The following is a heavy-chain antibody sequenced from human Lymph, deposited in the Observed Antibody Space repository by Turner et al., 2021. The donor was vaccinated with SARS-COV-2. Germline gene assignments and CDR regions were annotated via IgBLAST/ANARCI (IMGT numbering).Heavy chain of an antibody. CDR2: INAGNGNT. CDR3: ARGKSPLLRFLEWLLYLDY. CDR1: GYTFTTYA. V-gene: IGHV1-3*01. J-gene: IGHJ4*02. Sequence: SVKVSCKASGYTFTTYAMHWVRQAPGQRLEWMGWINAGNGNTKYSQKLQGRVTITRDTSASTAYMELSSLRSEDTAVYYCARGKSPLLRFLEWLLYLDYWGQGTLVTVSS. D-gene: IGHD3-3*01.